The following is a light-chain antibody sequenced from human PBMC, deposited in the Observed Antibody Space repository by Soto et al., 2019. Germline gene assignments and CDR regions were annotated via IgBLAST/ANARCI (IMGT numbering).Light chain of an antibody. CDR2: AAS. Sequence: AMQLTQYPSCLSASGVDRVTITCRASQGIRSALGWYQQKPGKVPKLLIYAASTLQSGVPSRFSGSGSGTDFALAISSLHPDEFATYYCQRHTCYSWTYGPGTKVDI. J-gene: IGKJ1*01. V-gene: IGKV1-6*01. CDR1: QGIRSA. CDR3: QRHTCYSWT.